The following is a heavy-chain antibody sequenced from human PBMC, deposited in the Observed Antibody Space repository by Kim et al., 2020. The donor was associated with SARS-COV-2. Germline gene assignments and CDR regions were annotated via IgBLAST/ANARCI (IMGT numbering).Heavy chain of an antibody. V-gene: IGHV4-30-2*01. Sequence: SETLSLTCAVSGGSISSGGYSWSWIRQPPGKGLEWIGYIYHSGSTYYNPSLKSRVTISVDRSKNQFSLKLSSVTAADTAVYYCARGDLPHGVGNVGQLLSHPLDVWGQGTTVTVSS. CDR3: ARGDLPHGVGNVGQLLSHPLDV. J-gene: IGHJ6*02. D-gene: IGHD2-2*01. CDR1: GGSISSGGYS. CDR2: IYHSGST.